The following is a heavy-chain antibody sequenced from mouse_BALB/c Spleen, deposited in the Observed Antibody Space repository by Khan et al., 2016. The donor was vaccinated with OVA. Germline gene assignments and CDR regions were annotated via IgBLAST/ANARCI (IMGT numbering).Heavy chain of an antibody. J-gene: IGHJ2*01. CDR2: ISYSGVT. CDR1: GYSITSGYA. V-gene: IGHV3-2*02. Sequence: EVQLQESGPGLVKPSQSLSLTCTVTGYSITSGYAWNWIRQFPGNKLEWMGYISYSGVTSYNPSLKSRISITRDTSKNQFFLQLNSVTTEDTATYYCARGNYHGYYFDFRGQGTTRTVPS. D-gene: IGHD1-1*01. CDR3: ARGNYHGYYFDF.